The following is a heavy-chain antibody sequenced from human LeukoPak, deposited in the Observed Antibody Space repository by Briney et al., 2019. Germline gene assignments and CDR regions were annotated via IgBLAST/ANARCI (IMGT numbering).Heavy chain of an antibody. J-gene: IGHJ5*02. Sequence: ASVNVSCKASGYTFTGYYMHWVRQAPGQGLEWMGWINPNSGGTNYAQKFQGWVTMTRDTSISTAYMELSRLRSDDTAVYYCARGPVVLVSGSWFDPWGQGTLVTVSS. V-gene: IGHV1-2*04. CDR2: INPNSGGT. D-gene: IGHD4-23*01. CDR3: ARGPVVLVSGSWFDP. CDR1: GYTFTGYY.